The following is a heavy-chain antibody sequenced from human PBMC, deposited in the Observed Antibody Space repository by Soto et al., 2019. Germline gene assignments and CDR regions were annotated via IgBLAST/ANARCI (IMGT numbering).Heavy chain of an antibody. CDR1: GYTFTSYY. CDR2: IIPILGIA. J-gene: IGHJ6*02. V-gene: IGHV1-46*01. D-gene: IGHD3-16*01. CDR3: ARMGDVPYYYYGMDV. Sequence: ASVKVSCKASGYTFTSYYMHWVRQAPGQGLEWMGRIIPILGIANYAQKFQGRVTMSTDTSTSTAYMELRSLRSDDSAVYYCARMGDVPYYYYGMDVWGQGTTVTVS.